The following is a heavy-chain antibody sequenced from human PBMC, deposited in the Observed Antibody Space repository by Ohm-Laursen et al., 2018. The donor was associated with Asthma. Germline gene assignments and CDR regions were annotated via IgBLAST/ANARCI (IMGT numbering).Heavy chain of an antibody. CDR2: FDPEDGET. CDR1: GYTLTELS. Sequence: VSSVKVSCKVSGYTLTELSMHWVRQAPGKGLEWMGGFDPEDGETIYAQKFQGRVTMTEDTSTDTAYMELSSLRSEDTAVYYCATSYHYYGMDVWGQGTTVTVSS. V-gene: IGHV1-24*01. J-gene: IGHJ6*02. CDR3: ATSYHYYGMDV.